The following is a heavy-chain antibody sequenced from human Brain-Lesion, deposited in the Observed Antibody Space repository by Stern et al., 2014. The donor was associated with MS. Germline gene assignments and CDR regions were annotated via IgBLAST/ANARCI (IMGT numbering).Heavy chain of an antibody. CDR1: GFSLRTDGVG. D-gene: IGHD3-3*01. CDR3: AHRRPHYASWDNGDFDY. J-gene: IGHJ4*02. V-gene: IGHV2-5*02. CDR2: LYWDNDK. Sequence: QVTLKESGPALVTPTQTLTLTCTFSGFSLRTDGVGVGWVRQPPGQDLESLALLYWDNDKRDSPSLRSRLTITKDTSRNQVVLTMTNMDPVDTATYYCAHRRPHYASWDNGDFDYWGQGALVTVSS.